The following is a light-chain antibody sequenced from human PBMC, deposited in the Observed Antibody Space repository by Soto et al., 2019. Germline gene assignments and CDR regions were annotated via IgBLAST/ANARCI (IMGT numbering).Light chain of an antibody. J-gene: IGKJ5*01. Sequence: DIQMTQSPSSLSASVGDRVTITCRASQDIRTYLSWYQHKPGKAPKLLIYSASRLQNGVPSRFSGSGSGTDFTLTLSSLQPEDFATYFCQQSYTTSITFGQGTRLETK. CDR1: QDIRTY. CDR2: SAS. V-gene: IGKV1-39*01. CDR3: QQSYTTSIT.